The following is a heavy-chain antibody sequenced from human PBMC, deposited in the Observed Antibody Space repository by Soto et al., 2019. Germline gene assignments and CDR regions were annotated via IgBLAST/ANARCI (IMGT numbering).Heavy chain of an antibody. J-gene: IGHJ5*02. CDR2: IYYSGST. Sequence: SETLSLTCTVSGCSISSYYWNWIRQPTEKGLELIGDIYYSGSTNYNPSFKSRVTISVDTSKNQFSLKLSSVTAADTAVYCCAGAQLAVARWGSWGQGTLVTVSS. V-gene: IGHV4-59*01. CDR1: GCSISSYY. D-gene: IGHD6-19*01. CDR3: AGAQLAVARWGS.